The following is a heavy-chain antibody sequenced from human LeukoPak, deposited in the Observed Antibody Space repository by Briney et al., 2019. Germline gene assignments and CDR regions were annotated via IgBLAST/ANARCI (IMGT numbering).Heavy chain of an antibody. J-gene: IGHJ5*02. D-gene: IGHD2-21*02. CDR1: GGSFSGYY. CDR3: ARRGIVVVTATAGWFDP. CDR2: INHSGST. V-gene: IGHV4-34*01. Sequence: PSETLSLTCAVYGGSFSGYYWSCIRQPPGKGLEWIGEINHSGSTNYNPSLKSRVTISVDTSKNQFSLKLSSVTAAETAVYYCARRGIVVVTATAGWFDPWGQGTLVTVSS.